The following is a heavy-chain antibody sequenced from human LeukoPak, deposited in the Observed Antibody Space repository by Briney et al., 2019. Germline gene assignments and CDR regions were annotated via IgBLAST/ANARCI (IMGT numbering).Heavy chain of an antibody. Sequence: SETLSLTCTVSGGSISSGSYYWSWIRQPAGKGLEWIGRIYTSGSTNYNPSLKSRVTISVDTSKNQFSLKLSSVTAADTAVYYCASGYSYGMTDYWGQGTLVTVSS. CDR2: IYTSGST. CDR3: ASGYSYGMTDY. V-gene: IGHV4-61*02. J-gene: IGHJ4*02. CDR1: GGSISSGSYY. D-gene: IGHD5-18*01.